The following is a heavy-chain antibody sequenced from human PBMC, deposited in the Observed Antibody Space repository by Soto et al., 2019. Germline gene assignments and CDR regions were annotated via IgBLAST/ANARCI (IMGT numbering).Heavy chain of an antibody. J-gene: IGHJ4*02. CDR1: GFTFSNYA. CDR2: ISGSGGST. D-gene: IGHD6-13*01. Sequence: EVQLLESGGGLVQPGGSLRLSCAASGFTFSNYAVTWVRQAPGKGLEWVSTISGSGGSTYYAHSVKGRFTISRANSKNTQYLQMNSLRAEDTAVYYCAKDQGSSWYEIDYWGQGTLVTVSS. CDR3: AKDQGSSWYEIDY. V-gene: IGHV3-23*01.